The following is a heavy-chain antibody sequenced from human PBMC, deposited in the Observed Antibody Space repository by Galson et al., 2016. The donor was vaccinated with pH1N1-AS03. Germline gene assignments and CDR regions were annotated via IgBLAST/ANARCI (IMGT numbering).Heavy chain of an antibody. Sequence: SLRLSCAASGFTFSDYYMSWIRQAPGKGLEWISFISITSTYTNYADSVKGRFTISRDNAKNSVLLQMNNLRAEDTAVYYCARSGDYYDSSGYYWGQQYYFDYWGQGTLVTVSS. J-gene: IGHJ4*02. CDR1: GFTFSDYY. CDR3: ARSGDYYDSSGYYWGQQYYFDY. D-gene: IGHD3-22*01. V-gene: IGHV3-11*06. CDR2: ISITSTYT.